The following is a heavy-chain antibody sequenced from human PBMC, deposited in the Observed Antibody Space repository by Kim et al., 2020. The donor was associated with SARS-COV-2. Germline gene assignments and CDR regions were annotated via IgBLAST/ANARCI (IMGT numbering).Heavy chain of an antibody. J-gene: IGHJ6*02. D-gene: IGHD2-21*02. Sequence: SVKVSCKASGGTFSSYTISWVRQAPGQGLEWMGRIIPILGIANYAQKFQGRVTITADKSTSTAYMELSSLRSEDTAVYYCAREMGGVVTAIRYYYYGMDVWGQGTTVTVSS. CDR2: IIPILGIA. CDR1: GGTFSSYT. CDR3: AREMGGVVTAIRYYYYGMDV. V-gene: IGHV1-69*04.